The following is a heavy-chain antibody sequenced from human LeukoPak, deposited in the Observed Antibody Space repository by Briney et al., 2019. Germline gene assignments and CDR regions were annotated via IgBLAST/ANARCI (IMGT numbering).Heavy chain of an antibody. V-gene: IGHV1-69*13. D-gene: IGHD3-10*01. Sequence: GASVKVSCKASGGTFSSYAISWVRQAPGQGLEWMGGIIPIFGTANYAQKFQGRVTITADESTSTAYMELSSLRSEDTAVYYCACSYRSGSYSRYPFDYWGQGTLVTVSS. CDR2: IIPIFGTA. CDR3: ACSYRSGSYSRYPFDY. CDR1: GGTFSSYA. J-gene: IGHJ4*02.